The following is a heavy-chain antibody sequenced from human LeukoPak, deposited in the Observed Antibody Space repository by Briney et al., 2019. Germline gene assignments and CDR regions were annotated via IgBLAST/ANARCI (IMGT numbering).Heavy chain of an antibody. Sequence: ASVKVSCKASGYTFTGYYMHWVRQAPGQGLEWMGWINPNSGGTNYAQKFQGRVTMTRDTSITTAYMELSRLGSDDTAMYYCARAYTGFEAFDHWGQGTLVTVSS. D-gene: IGHD5-12*01. CDR3: ARAYTGFEAFDH. V-gene: IGHV1-2*02. CDR1: GYTFTGYY. J-gene: IGHJ4*02. CDR2: INPNSGGT.